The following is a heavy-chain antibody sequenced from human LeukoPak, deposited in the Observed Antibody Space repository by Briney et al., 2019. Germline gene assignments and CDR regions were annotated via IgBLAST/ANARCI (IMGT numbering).Heavy chain of an antibody. D-gene: IGHD2-21*01. V-gene: IGHV3-11*04. J-gene: IGHJ4*02. CDR2: ISRGDGPM. CDR1: GFTFSNYY. CDR3: ARGDWSLDY. Sequence: PGGSLRLSCATSGFTFSNYYMSWLRQAPGKGLEWVSYISRGDGPMYYADSVKGRFTISRDNAKNSLYLQMNSLRAEDTAVYYCARGDWSLDYWGQGTLVTVSS.